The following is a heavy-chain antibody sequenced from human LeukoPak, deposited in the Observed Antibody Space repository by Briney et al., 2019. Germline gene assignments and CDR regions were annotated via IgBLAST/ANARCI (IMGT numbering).Heavy chain of an antibody. CDR1: GFTVSGNY. D-gene: IGHD6-19*01. CDR2: IYSGGST. V-gene: IGHV3-53*04. CDR3: ARDDVIAVAGSYYYYGMDV. Sequence: GGSLRLSCAASGFTVSGNYMSWVRQAPGKGLEWVSVIYSGGSTYYADSVKGRFTISRHNSKNTLYLQMNSLRAEDTAVYYCARDDVIAVAGSYYYYGMDVWGQGTTVTVSS. J-gene: IGHJ6*02.